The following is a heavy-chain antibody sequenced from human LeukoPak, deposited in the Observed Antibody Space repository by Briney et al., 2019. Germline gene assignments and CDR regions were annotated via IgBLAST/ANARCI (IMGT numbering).Heavy chain of an antibody. Sequence: ASVKVSCKASGYTFTSYYMHWVRQAPGQGLEWMGWMNPNSGNTGYAQKFQGRVTMTRNTSISTAYMELSSLRSEDTAVYYCGRGRGRRGEWGSSGDYWGQGTLVTVSS. D-gene: IGHD3-16*01. CDR2: MNPNSGNT. CDR1: GYTFTSYY. J-gene: IGHJ4*02. CDR3: GRGRGRRGEWGSSGDY. V-gene: IGHV1-8*02.